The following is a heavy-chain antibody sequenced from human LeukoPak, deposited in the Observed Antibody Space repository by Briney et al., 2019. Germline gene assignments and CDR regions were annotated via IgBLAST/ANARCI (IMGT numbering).Heavy chain of an antibody. V-gene: IGHV3-53*01. CDR2: IYSGGST. CDR3: AREAPYYDILTGYYPGYYGMDV. D-gene: IGHD3-9*01. CDR1: GFTVSSNY. J-gene: IGHJ6*02. Sequence: GGSLRLSCAASGFTVSSNYMSWVRQAPGKGLEWVSVIYSGGSTYYADSVKGRFTISRDNSKNTLYLQMNSLRAEDTAVYCCAREAPYYDILTGYYPGYYGMDVWGQGTTVTVSS.